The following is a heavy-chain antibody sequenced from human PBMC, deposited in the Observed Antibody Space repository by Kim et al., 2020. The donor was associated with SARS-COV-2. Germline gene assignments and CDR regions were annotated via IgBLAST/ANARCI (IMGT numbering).Heavy chain of an antibody. J-gene: IGHJ6*02. CDR2: IKSKTDGGTT. CDR1: GFTFSNAW. V-gene: IGHV3-15*01. CDR3: TTDWHDSSGYYPYYYYYGMDV. Sequence: GGSLRLSCAASGFTFSNAWMSWVRQAPGKGLEWVGRIKSKTDGGTTDYAAPVKGRFTISRDDSKNTLYLQMNSLKTEDTAVYYCTTDWHDSSGYYPYYYYYGMDVWGQGTTVTVSS. D-gene: IGHD3-22*01.